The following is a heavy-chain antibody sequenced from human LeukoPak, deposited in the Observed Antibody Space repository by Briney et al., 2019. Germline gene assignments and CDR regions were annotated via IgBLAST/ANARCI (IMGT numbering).Heavy chain of an antibody. D-gene: IGHD2-2*01. J-gene: IGHJ6*04. V-gene: IGHV1-8*03. Sequence: ASVKVSCKASGYTFTSYDINWVRQATGQGLEWMGWMNPNSGNTGYAQKFQGRVTITRNTSISTAYMELSSLRSEDTAVYYCARGDIVVVPAAMVRDVWGKGTTVTVSS. CDR3: ARGDIVVVPAAMVRDV. CDR2: MNPNSGNT. CDR1: GYTFTSYD.